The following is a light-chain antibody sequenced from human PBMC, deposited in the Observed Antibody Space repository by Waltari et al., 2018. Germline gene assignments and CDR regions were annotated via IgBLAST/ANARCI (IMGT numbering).Light chain of an antibody. CDR2: DAS. V-gene: IGKV3-15*01. CDR3: QQYNNWPPVT. Sequence: EIVMTQSPATLSVSPGERATLSCRASQSVSSRLAWYQQKPGQAPRLLIYDASTRATGIPARFSGSGSGTEFTLTISSLQSEDFAVYYCQQYNNWPPVTFGGWTKVETK. J-gene: IGKJ4*01. CDR1: QSVSSR.